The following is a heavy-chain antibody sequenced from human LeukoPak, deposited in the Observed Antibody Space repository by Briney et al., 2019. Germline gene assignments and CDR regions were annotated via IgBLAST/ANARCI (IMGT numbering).Heavy chain of an antibody. V-gene: IGHV5-51*01. Sequence: GESLKISCKGSGYSFTTHWIGWVRQMPGRGLEWIGIVYPDDSDTRYSPSFQGQVTISADKSTSTAYLKWSSLKASDTAMYYCARHGPSGSYSAGIVHWGPGTLVTVSS. J-gene: IGHJ4*02. D-gene: IGHD1-26*01. CDR1: GYSFTTHW. CDR2: VYPDDSDT. CDR3: ARHGPSGSYSAGIVH.